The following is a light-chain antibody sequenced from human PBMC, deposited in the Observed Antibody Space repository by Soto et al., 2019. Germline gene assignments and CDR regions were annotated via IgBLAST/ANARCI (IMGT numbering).Light chain of an antibody. CDR1: QSISKW. V-gene: IGKV1-5*01. CDR2: DAS. Sequence: DIQMTQSPSTLSASVGDRVTITCRASQSISKWVGWYKQKRGRAPKLLIFDASSLDSGVPSRFSGSGSETEFTLTISGLQPDDFATYYCHQYHSYPPTFGGGTTVEIE. J-gene: IGKJ4*01. CDR3: HQYHSYPPT.